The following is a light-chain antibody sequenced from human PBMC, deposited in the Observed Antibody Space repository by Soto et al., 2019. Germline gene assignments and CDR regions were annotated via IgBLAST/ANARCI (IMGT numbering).Light chain of an antibody. CDR3: LQHNRYPWT. Sequence: DIQMTQSPSAMSASVGDRVTITCRASQDISNFIAWFQQKPGKVPQRLIYAASSLQSGVPSRFGGSGSGTEFTLTISSLQPEDFATYYCLQHNRYPWTFGQGTKVEIK. V-gene: IGKV1-17*03. J-gene: IGKJ1*01. CDR1: QDISNF. CDR2: AAS.